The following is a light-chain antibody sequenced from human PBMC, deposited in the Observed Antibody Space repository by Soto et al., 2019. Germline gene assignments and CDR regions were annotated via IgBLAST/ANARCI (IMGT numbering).Light chain of an antibody. J-gene: IGKJ5*01. Sequence: EIVMTQSPATLSVSPGERATLSCRASQNIRTNLAWYQQKPGQAPRLLIVGSFARATGIPARFSGSGSGSEFTLTISGLQSEDFAVYYCQQYNDRPPITFGQGTRLEIK. V-gene: IGKV3-15*01. CDR1: QNIRTN. CDR3: QQYNDRPPIT. CDR2: GSF.